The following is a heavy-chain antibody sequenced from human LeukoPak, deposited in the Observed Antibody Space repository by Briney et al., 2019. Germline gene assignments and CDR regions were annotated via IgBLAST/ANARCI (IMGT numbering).Heavy chain of an antibody. CDR2: IYYSGST. CDR1: GGSISSSSYY. Sequence: PSETLSLTCTVSGGSISSSSYYWGWIRQPPGKGLEWIGSIYYSGSTYYNPPLKSRVTISVDTSKNQFSLKLSSVTAADTAVYYCARGLELELPPAAAFDIWGQGTMVTVSS. D-gene: IGHD1-7*01. CDR3: ARGLELELPPAAAFDI. J-gene: IGHJ3*02. V-gene: IGHV4-39*01.